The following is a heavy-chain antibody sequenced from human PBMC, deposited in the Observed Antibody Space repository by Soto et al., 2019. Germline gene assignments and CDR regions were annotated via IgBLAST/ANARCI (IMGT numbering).Heavy chain of an antibody. Sequence: SETLSLTCTVSGGSISSFYWSWIRQPPGKGLEWIGYIYYSGSTNYNPSLKSRVTISVDTSKNQFSLKLSSVTAADTAVYYCARVTIFGVVIIDPWGQGTLVTVSS. D-gene: IGHD3-3*01. CDR3: ARVTIFGVVIIDP. CDR1: GGSISSFY. CDR2: IYYSGST. V-gene: IGHV4-59*01. J-gene: IGHJ5*02.